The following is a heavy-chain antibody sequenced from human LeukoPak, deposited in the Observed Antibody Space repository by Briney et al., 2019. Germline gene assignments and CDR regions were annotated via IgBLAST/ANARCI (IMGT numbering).Heavy chain of an antibody. V-gene: IGHV3-30*15. D-gene: IGHD6-19*01. J-gene: IGHJ4*02. CDR1: GVPFSSFA. Sequence: PGRSLRLSCAASGVPFSSFAMNWVRQAPGKRLERVAVVSDDGSREHYADFLEGRFTISRDNSKNTVSLQMRSLGPEDTAVYCCAREQPHSGWSGFDYWGQGTLVTVSS. CDR2: VSDDGSRE. CDR3: AREQPHSGWSGFDY.